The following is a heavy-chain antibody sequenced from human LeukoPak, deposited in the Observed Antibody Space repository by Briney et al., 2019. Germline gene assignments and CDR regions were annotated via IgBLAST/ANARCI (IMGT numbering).Heavy chain of an antibody. CDR2: IYHSGST. Sequence: SGTLSLTCAVSGGSISSSNWWSWVRQPPGKGLEWIGEIYHSGSTNYNPSLKSRVTISVDKSKNQFSLRLSSVTAADTAVYYCARDLLSRYCTSTSCPYWGQGTLVTVSS. D-gene: IGHD2-2*01. CDR1: GGSISSSNW. CDR3: ARDLLSRYCTSTSCPY. V-gene: IGHV4-4*02. J-gene: IGHJ4*02.